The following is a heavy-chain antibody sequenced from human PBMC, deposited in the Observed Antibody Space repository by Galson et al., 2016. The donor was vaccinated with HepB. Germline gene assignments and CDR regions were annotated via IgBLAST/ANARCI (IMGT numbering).Heavy chain of an antibody. CDR2: IYYSGRT. CDR1: GFSISIYS. J-gene: IGHJ6*02. Sequence: LRLSCAASGFSISIYSMNWIRQPPGKGLEWIGYIYYSGRTNYNPSLKSRVTISVDTSKNQFSLKLSPVTAADTAVYYCARDDSGGWYGFHYGMDVWGQGTTVTVSS. D-gene: IGHD6-19*01. CDR3: ARDDSGGWYGFHYGMDV. V-gene: IGHV4-59*01.